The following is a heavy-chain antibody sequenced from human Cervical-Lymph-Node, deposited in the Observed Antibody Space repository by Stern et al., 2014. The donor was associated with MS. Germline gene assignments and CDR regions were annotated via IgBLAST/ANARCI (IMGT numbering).Heavy chain of an antibody. D-gene: IGHD3-16*01. CDR2: INMEGGAT. CDR1: GFTFSNSW. CDR3: TKDTFGPEDY. V-gene: IGHV3-74*02. J-gene: IGHJ4*02. Sequence: EMQLVESGGGLVQPGGTLRLSCVASGFTFSNSWMHWVRQAPGKGLVWVARINMEGGATNHADSVKGRFSISRDNAKNTLYLEMNSLRAEDTAVYYCTKDTFGPEDYWGQGVSVTVSS.